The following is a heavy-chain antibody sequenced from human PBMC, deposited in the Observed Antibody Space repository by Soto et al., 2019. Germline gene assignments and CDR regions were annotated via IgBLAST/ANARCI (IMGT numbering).Heavy chain of an antibody. Sequence: GAPVEVSCKASGANFRSYAISWVLQAPGQGLAWMGGIIPIFGTANYAQKFQGRVTITADKSTSTAYMELSSMRSEDTAVYYCANCGYSYGFDDFKTRGQMKMVTV. CDR2: IIPIFGTA. CDR1: GANFRSYA. V-gene: IGHV1-69*06. D-gene: IGHD5-18*01. CDR3: ANCGYSYGFDDFKT. J-gene: IGHJ3*02.